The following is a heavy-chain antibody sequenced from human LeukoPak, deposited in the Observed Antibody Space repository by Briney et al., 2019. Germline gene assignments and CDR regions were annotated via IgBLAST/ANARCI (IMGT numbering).Heavy chain of an antibody. J-gene: IGHJ4*02. CDR1: GFTFSIYA. D-gene: IGHD4-23*01. CDR2: ISYDGSNK. CDR3: ARAHDYGGNLSGYFDY. V-gene: IGHV3-30*04. Sequence: GGSLRLSCAASGFTFSIYAMHWVRQAPGKGLEWVAVISYDGSNKYYAHSVKGRFTISRDNSENTLYLQMNSLRAEDTAVYYCARAHDYGGNLSGYFDYWGQGTLVTVSS.